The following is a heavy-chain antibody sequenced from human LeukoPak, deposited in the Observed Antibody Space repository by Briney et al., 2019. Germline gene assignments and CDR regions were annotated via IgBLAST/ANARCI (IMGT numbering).Heavy chain of an antibody. Sequence: SVTLSLTCAVYGGSFSGYYWSWIRQPPGKGLEWIGEINHSGSTNYNPSLKSRVTISVDTSKSQFSLKLSSVTAADTAVYYCARSSWLRYDYWRQGTLVTVSS. CDR3: ARSSWLRYDY. CDR2: INHSGST. V-gene: IGHV4-34*01. D-gene: IGHD5-12*01. J-gene: IGHJ4*02. CDR1: GGSFSGYY.